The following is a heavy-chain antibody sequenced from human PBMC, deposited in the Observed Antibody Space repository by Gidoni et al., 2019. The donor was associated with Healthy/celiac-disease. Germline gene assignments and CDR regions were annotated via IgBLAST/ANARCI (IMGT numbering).Heavy chain of an antibody. Sequence: EVQLVESGGGLVKPGGSLRLSCAASGFTFSNAWMSWVRQSPGKGLEWVGRIKSKTEGGTTDYAAPVKGRFTISRDDSKNTLYLQMNSLKTEDTAVYYCTTAPDIVVVPAAIEEPNRTRFDPWGQGTLVTVSS. CDR1: GFTFSNAW. J-gene: IGHJ5*02. V-gene: IGHV3-15*01. D-gene: IGHD2-2*01. CDR3: TTAPDIVVVPAAIEEPNRTRFDP. CDR2: IKSKTEGGTT.